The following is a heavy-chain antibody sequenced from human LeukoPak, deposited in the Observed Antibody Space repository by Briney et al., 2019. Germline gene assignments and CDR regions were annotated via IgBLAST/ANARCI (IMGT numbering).Heavy chain of an antibody. J-gene: IGHJ4*02. CDR2: IKPDGSEK. Sequence: GGPLRLSCVASGFTFSSHHMNGVRPPRGKGLGSVATIKPDGSEKYYVDSVKGRFTISRDNAKSSLYLQMNSLRAEDTGVYFCARMSSYCDYWGQGTLVTVSS. CDR3: ARMSSYCDY. D-gene: IGHD2-2*01. CDR1: GFTFSSHH. V-gene: IGHV3-7*01.